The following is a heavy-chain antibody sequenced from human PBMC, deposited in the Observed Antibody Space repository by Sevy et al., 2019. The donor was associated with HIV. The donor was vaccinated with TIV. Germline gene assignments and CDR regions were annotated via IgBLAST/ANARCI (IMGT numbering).Heavy chain of an antibody. D-gene: IGHD2-15*01. CDR1: GGSFSGYY. Sequence: SETLSLTCAVYGGSFSGYYWSWIRQPPGKGLEWIGEINHSGSTNYNPSLKSRVTISVDTSKNQFSLKLSSVTAADTAVYYCARTNCSGGSCSLYYMDVWGKGTTVTVSS. V-gene: IGHV4-34*01. CDR2: INHSGST. J-gene: IGHJ6*03. CDR3: ARTNCSGGSCSLYYMDV.